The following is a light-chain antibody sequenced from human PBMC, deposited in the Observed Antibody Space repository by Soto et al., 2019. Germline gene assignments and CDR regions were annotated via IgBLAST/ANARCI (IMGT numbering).Light chain of an antibody. CDR2: VAS. CDR1: QSVNNNY. CDR3: QRYGGSTHLT. J-gene: IGKJ3*01. V-gene: IGKV3-20*01. Sequence: EIVLTQSPGTLSLSPGERGTLSCRASQSVNNNYLAWYQQKAGQAPSLLIYVASRRATGIPDRFSGSGSGTDFTLTISRLEHEDFAVYYCQRYGGSTHLTFGPGTKVDIK.